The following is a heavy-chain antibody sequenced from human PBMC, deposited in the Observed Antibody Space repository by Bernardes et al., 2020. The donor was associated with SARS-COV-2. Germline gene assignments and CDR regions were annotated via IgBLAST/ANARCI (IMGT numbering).Heavy chain of an antibody. Sequence: ASVKVSCQTSGSTFIGYYIHWVRQAPGHGLEWMGWIRPFSGGTNYAQNFQGRITMTWDTSITSAYMELSRLRSDDTAVYYCARIGENYGEDFAMFEPDSYLDSWGQGTLVTVSS. CDR3: ARIGENYGEDFAMFEPDSYLDS. J-gene: IGHJ4*02. D-gene: IGHD3-10*02. CDR1: GSTFIGYY. CDR2: IRPFSGGT. V-gene: IGHV1-2*02.